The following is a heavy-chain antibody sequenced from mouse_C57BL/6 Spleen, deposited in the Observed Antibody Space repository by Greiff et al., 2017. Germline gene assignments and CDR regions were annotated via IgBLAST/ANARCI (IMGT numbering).Heavy chain of an antibody. CDR1: GFSLTSYG. Sequence: QVQLQQSGPGLVQPSQRLSITCTVSGFSLTSYGVHWVRQSPGKGLEWLGVIWSGGSTDYNAAFISRLSISKDNSKGQVFFKMNSLQADDTAIYYCARISSYYGSSHWYFDVWGTGTTVTVSS. CDR2: IWSGGST. D-gene: IGHD1-1*01. J-gene: IGHJ1*03. V-gene: IGHV2-2*01. CDR3: ARISSYYGSSHWYFDV.